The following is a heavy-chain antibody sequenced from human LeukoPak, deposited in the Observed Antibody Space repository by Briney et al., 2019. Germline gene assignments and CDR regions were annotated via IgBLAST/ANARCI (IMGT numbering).Heavy chain of an antibody. Sequence: ASVKVSCRASGYTFTGYYIHWVRQAPGQGLEWMGWINPNNGGTNYAQKFQGRVTMTRDTSINTAYMELSRLTSDDTAVYYCAAHRGAFDIWGQGTMVTVSS. D-gene: IGHD3-10*01. V-gene: IGHV1-2*02. CDR3: AAHRGAFDI. CDR1: GYTFTGYY. CDR2: INPNNGGT. J-gene: IGHJ3*02.